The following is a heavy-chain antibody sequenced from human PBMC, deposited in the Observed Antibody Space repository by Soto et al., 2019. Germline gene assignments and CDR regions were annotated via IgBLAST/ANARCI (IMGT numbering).Heavy chain of an antibody. CDR3: TTDRRYCSSTSCYAVDY. J-gene: IGHJ4*02. CDR1: GFTFSNAW. Sequence: EVQLVESGGGLVKPGGSLGLSCAASGFTFSNAWMSWVRQAPGKGLEWVGRIKSKTDGGTTDYAAPVKGRFTISRDDSKNTLYLQMNSLKTEDTAVYYCTTDRRYCSSTSCYAVDYWGQGTLVTVSS. CDR2: IKSKTDGGTT. V-gene: IGHV3-15*01. D-gene: IGHD2-2*01.